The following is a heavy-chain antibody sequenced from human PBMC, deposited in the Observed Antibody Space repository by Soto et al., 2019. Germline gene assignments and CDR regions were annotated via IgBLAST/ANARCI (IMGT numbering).Heavy chain of an antibody. CDR3: ARAPVAGTYFDY. D-gene: IGHD6-19*01. Sequence: QVQLVQSGAEVKKPGASVKVSCKASGYTFTSYGISWVRQAPGQGLEWMGWINAYNGNTNYAQKLQGRVTMTTDTSPSTAYMELRGLRSDHPAVFYCARAPVAGTYFDYLGQGTLVTVSS. J-gene: IGHJ4*02. V-gene: IGHV1-18*01. CDR1: GYTFTSYG. CDR2: INAYNGNT.